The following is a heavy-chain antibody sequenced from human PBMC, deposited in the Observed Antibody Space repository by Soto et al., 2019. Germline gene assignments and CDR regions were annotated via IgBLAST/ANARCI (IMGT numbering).Heavy chain of an antibody. Sequence: GGSLRLSCAASGFTFTSYGMHWVRQAPGKGLEWVAVIWYDGSNKYYADSVKGRFTISRDNSKNTLYLQMNSLRAEDTAVYYCARGLEAVAGHPGSYWGQGT. J-gene: IGHJ4*02. D-gene: IGHD6-19*01. CDR3: ARGLEAVAGHPGSY. CDR1: GFTFTSYG. V-gene: IGHV3-33*01. CDR2: IWYDGSNK.